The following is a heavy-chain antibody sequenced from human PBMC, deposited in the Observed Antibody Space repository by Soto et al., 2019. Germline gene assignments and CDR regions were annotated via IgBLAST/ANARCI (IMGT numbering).Heavy chain of an antibody. Sequence: ASVKVSCKASGGTFSSYAISWVRQAPGQGLEWMGGIIPIFGTANYAQKFQGRVTITADESTSTAYMELSSLRSEDTAVYYCASSGGSAKGSSQYYYYYGMDVWGQGTTVTVSS. V-gene: IGHV1-69*13. CDR1: GGTFSSYA. J-gene: IGHJ6*02. CDR2: IIPIFGTA. CDR3: ASSGGSAKGSSQYYYYYGMDV. D-gene: IGHD6-13*01.